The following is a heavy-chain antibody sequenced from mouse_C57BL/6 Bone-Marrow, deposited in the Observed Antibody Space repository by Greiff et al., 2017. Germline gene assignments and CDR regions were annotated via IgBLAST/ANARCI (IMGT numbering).Heavy chain of an antibody. CDR1: GFSLTSYG. D-gene: IGHD1-1*01. CDR2: IWRGGST. Sequence: QVQLQQSGPGLVQPSQSLSITCTVSGFSLTSYGVHWVRQSPGKGLEWLGVIWRGGSTDYNAAFMSRLSITKDNSKSQVFFKMNSLQADDTAIYYCAKNTLYYGRSYAMDYWGQGTSVTVSS. J-gene: IGHJ4*01. CDR3: AKNTLYYGRSYAMDY. V-gene: IGHV2-5*01.